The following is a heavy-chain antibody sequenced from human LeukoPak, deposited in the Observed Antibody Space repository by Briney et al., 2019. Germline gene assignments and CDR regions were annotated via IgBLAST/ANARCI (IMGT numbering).Heavy chain of an antibody. V-gene: IGHV3-53*01. J-gene: IGHJ5*02. CDR2: TYSGGTT. D-gene: IGHD3-10*01. CDR1: GFTVNSNY. CDR3: ARGFNRGFDP. Sequence: GGSLRLSCAASGFTVNSNYWSWVRQAPGKGLEWVSVTYSGGTTYYADSVKGRFTFSRDNSKNMLHLQMNSLRAEDTAVYYCARGFNRGFDPWGQGTLVTVSS.